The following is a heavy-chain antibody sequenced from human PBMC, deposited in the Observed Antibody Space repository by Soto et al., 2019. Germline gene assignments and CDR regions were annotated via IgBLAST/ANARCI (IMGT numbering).Heavy chain of an antibody. CDR2: ISSSGSTK. V-gene: IGHV3-48*03. CDR1: GFTFSSYE. Sequence: GGSLRLSCAASGFTFSSYEMNWVRQAPGKGLEWVSYISSSGSTKYYADSVKGRFTISRDNAKNSLYLQMNSLRAEDTAVYYCATYPWGSSIDYWGQGTLVTVSS. D-gene: IGHD3-16*01. CDR3: ATYPWGSSIDY. J-gene: IGHJ4*02.